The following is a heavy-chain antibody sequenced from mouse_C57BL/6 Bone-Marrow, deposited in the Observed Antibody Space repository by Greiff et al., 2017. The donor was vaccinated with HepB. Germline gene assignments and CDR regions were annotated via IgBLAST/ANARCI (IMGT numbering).Heavy chain of an antibody. V-gene: IGHV5-9-1*02. Sequence: DVMLVESGEGLVKPGGSLKLSCAASGFTFSSYAMSWVRQTPEKRLEWVAYISSGGDYIYYADTVKGRFTISRDNARNTLYLQMSSLKSEDTAMYYCTRDDPFGYFDVWGTGTTVTVSS. J-gene: IGHJ1*03. D-gene: IGHD2-3*01. CDR2: ISSGGDYI. CDR3: TRDDPFGYFDV. CDR1: GFTFSSYA.